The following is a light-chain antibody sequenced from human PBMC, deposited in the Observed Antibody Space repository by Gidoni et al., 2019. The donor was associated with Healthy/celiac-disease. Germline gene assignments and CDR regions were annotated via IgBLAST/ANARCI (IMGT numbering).Light chain of an antibody. J-gene: IGKJ4*01. CDR3: QQRSNWPPLT. V-gene: IGKV3-11*01. CDR2: YAS. CDR1: QSVSSY. Sequence: EIVLTQSPATLSLSPGERDTLSCSASQSVSSYLAWYQQKPGKAPRLLIYYASNRATGIPARFSGSGSGTAFTLTISSLEPEDFAVYYCQQRSNWPPLTFGGGTKVEIK.